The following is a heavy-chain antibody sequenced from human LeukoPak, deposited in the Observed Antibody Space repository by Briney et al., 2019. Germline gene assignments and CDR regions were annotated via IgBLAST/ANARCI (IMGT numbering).Heavy chain of an antibody. D-gene: IGHD5-18*01. J-gene: IGHJ4*02. CDR3: ARSDIGYAYFDY. CDR1: GGTFSSYA. CDR2: IIPIFGTA. V-gene: IGHV1-69*13. Sequence: VASVKVSCKASGGTFSSYAISWVRQAPGQGLEWMGGIIPIFGTANYAQKFQGRVTITADESTSTAYMELSSLRSEDTAVYYCARSDIGYAYFDYWGQGTLVTVSS.